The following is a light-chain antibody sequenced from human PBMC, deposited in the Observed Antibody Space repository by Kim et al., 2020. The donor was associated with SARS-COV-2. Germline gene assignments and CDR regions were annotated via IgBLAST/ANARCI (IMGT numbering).Light chain of an antibody. CDR3: QQSYSTPRT. CDR2: AAS. V-gene: IGKV1-39*01. CDR1: QSISSY. J-gene: IGKJ1*01. Sequence: ASVGGRVTITCRASQSISSYLNWYQQKPGKAPKLLIYAASSLQSGVPSRFSGSGSGTDFTLTISSLQPEDFETYYCQQSYSTPRTFGQGTKVDIK.